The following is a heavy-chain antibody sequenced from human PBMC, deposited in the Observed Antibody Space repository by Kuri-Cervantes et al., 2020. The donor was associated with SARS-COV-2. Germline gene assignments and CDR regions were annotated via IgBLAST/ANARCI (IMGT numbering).Heavy chain of an antibody. CDR3: ARDPTVAVHWYFDL. V-gene: IGHV6-1*01. CDR1: GDSVSSNSAA. J-gene: IGHJ2*01. D-gene: IGHD6-19*01. Sequence: SCAISGDSVSSNSAAWNWIRQSPSRGLEWLGRTYYRSKWYNDYAVSVKSRITINPDTSKNQFSLQTNSVTPEDTAVYYCARDPTVAVHWYFDLWGRGTLVTVSS. CDR2: TYYRSKWYN.